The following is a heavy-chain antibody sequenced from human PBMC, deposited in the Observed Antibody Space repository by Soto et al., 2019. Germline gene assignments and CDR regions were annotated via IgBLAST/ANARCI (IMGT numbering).Heavy chain of an antibody. J-gene: IGHJ5*02. CDR3: ARLSTRWFDP. CDR1: GDDFFSYW. V-gene: IGHV5-51*01. CDR2: IHPGDSDT. D-gene: IGHD2-15*01. Sequence: GESLTISCTGAGDDFFSYWIVWLRQMPGKGLECMGFIHPGDSDTTYSPSFRGQVTISADKSIDTAYLQWRSLKASDTAMYYCARLSTRWFDPWGQGTLVTVSS.